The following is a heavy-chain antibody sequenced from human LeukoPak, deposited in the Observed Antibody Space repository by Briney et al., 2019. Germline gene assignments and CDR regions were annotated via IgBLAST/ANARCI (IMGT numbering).Heavy chain of an antibody. CDR3: ARIAAAGTSFDY. D-gene: IGHD6-13*01. Sequence: SETLSLTCAVSGYSISSGYYWGWIRQPPGKGLEWIGSIYHSGSTYYNPSLKSRVTISVDTSKNQFSLKLSSVTAADTAVYYCARIAAAGTSFDYWGQGTLVTVSS. CDR1: GYSISSGYY. J-gene: IGHJ4*02. V-gene: IGHV4-38-2*01. CDR2: IYHSGST.